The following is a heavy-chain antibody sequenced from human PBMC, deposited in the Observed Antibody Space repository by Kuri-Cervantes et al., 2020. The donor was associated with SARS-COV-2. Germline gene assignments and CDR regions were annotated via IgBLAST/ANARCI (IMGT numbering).Heavy chain of an antibody. Sequence: SLTCTVSGASISNGSYYWSWIRQPAGKGLEWIGRFYTTERINYIPSLKSRVTISVDTSKNQFSLRLTSVTAADTAVYYCARDVAHTYGWRAFDYWGQGSLVTVSS. J-gene: IGHJ4*02. CDR2: FYTTERI. CDR3: ARDVAHTYGWRAFDY. CDR1: GASISNGSYY. D-gene: IGHD5-18*01. V-gene: IGHV4-61*02.